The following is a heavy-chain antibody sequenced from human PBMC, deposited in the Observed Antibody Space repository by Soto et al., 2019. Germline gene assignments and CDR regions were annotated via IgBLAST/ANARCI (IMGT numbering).Heavy chain of an antibody. CDR3: ARLPYYDFWSGLNWFDP. Sequence: GESLKISCKGSGYSFTSYWIGWVRQMPGKGLEWMGIIYPGDSDTRYSPSFQGQVAISADKSISTAYLQWSSLKASDTAMYYCARLPYYDFWSGLNWFDPWGQGTLVTVSS. J-gene: IGHJ5*02. D-gene: IGHD3-3*01. V-gene: IGHV5-51*01. CDR2: IYPGDSDT. CDR1: GYSFTSYW.